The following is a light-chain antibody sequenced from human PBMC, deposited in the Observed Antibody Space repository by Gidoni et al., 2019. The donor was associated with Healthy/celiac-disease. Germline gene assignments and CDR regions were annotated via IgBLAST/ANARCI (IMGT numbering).Light chain of an antibody. J-gene: IGKJ5*01. Sequence: DIEMTQSPSSLSASVGDRATITCRASQSISSYLKWYQQKPGKAPKLLIYAASSLRSGVPPGFSGSGSGTEFSLTISSLQPEDFATDYCQQSYSTPQITFGQGTRLEIK. V-gene: IGKV1-39*01. CDR3: QQSYSTPQIT. CDR2: AAS. CDR1: QSISSY.